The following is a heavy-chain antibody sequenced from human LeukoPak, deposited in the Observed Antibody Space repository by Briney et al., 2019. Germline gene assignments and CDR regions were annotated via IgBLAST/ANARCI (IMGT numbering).Heavy chain of an antibody. CDR1: GFSFNNYA. CDR3: AKSDCGTIGCKLLNY. V-gene: IGHV3-23*01. CDR2: ISGGGDAT. Sequence: PGGSLRLSCAASGFSFNNYAMSWVRQAPGKGLEWVSAISGGGDATKYADSVKGRFTISRGNSKNTLSLQMNSLRAEDTALYYCAKSDCGTIGCKLLNYWGQGTLVTVSS. D-gene: IGHD2-21*01. J-gene: IGHJ4*02.